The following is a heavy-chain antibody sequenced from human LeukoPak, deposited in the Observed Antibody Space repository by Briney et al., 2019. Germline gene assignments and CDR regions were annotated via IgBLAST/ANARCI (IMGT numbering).Heavy chain of an antibody. Sequence: PGGSLRLSCAASGFTVSSNYMSWVRQARGKGLEWVSVIYSGGSTYYADSLKGRFTISRDNSKNTLYLQMNSLRAEDTAVYYCARGVGSGSRLRAGDYWGQGTLVTVSS. CDR1: GFTVSSNY. D-gene: IGHD1-26*01. CDR3: ARGVGSGSRLRAGDY. J-gene: IGHJ4*02. CDR2: IYSGGST. V-gene: IGHV3-53*01.